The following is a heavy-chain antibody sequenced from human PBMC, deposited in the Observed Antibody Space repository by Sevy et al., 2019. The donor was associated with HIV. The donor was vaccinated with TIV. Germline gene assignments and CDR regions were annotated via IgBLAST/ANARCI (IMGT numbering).Heavy chain of an antibody. CDR2: IRSKAYGGTP. D-gene: IGHD1-26*01. V-gene: IGHV3-49*03. J-gene: IGHJ5*02. CDR1: GFTFGDYA. Sequence: GGSLRLSCTASGFTFGDYAMRWFRQAPGKGLEWVGFIRSKAYGGTPEYAASVKGRFTISRDDSESIAYLQMNSLKSEDTAVYYCTRNSRNGNYLGDWFDPWGQGTLVTVSS. CDR3: TRNSRNGNYLGDWFDP.